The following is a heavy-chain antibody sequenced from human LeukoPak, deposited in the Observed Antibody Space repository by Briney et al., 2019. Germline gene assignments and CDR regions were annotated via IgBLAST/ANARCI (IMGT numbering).Heavy chain of an antibody. CDR2: ISSSSSYI. CDR3: AKEMYSGSHGAFDI. D-gene: IGHD1-26*01. CDR1: GFTFSSYS. J-gene: IGHJ3*02. Sequence: GGSLRLSCAASGFTFSSYSMNWVRQAPGKGLEWVSSISSSSSYIYYADSVKGRFTISRDNAKNSLYLQMNSLRAEDTAGYYCAKEMYSGSHGAFDIWGQGTMVTVSS. V-gene: IGHV3-21*04.